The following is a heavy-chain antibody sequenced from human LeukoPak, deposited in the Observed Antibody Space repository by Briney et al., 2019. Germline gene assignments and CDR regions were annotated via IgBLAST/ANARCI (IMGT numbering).Heavy chain of an antibody. Sequence: GASVKVSCKASGYTFTSYGINWVRQAPGQGREWMGWISAYNGNTNYAQKLQDRVTMTTDTSTSTAYMELRSLRSDDTAIYYCARMMSIPVAGHRPLFDYWGQGTLVTVSS. CDR1: GYTFTSYG. D-gene: IGHD6-19*01. CDR3: ARMMSIPVAGHRPLFDY. J-gene: IGHJ4*02. CDR2: ISAYNGNT. V-gene: IGHV1-18*01.